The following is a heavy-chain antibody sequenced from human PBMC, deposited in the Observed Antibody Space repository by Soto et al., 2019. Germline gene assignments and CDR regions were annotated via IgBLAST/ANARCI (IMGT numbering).Heavy chain of an antibody. CDR3: FRRYSGGWYLFDY. D-gene: IGHD2-21*01. CDR1: GNRFTTDW. V-gene: IGHV5-51*01. CDR2: IYPGDSEI. Sequence: PWAAMKISGKASGNRFTTDWIGRVRSMPGKGLEWMGIIYPGDSEIRYSPSFQGQVTMSADKSTSTAYLQWNSLKASDTAMYFWFRRYSGGWYLFDYRGQGLSVTVS. J-gene: IGHJ4*02.